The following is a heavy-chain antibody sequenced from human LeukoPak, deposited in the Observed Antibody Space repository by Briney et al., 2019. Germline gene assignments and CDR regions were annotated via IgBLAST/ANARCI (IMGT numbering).Heavy chain of an antibody. CDR2: ISSSSSYI. CDR3: ARDQVAVAGDNWFDP. J-gene: IGHJ5*02. CDR1: GFTFSSYS. D-gene: IGHD6-19*01. Sequence: GGSLRLSCAASGFTFSSYSMNWVRQAPGKGLEWVSSISSSSSYIYYADSVKGRFTISRDNAKNSLYLQINSLRAEDTAVYYCARDQVAVAGDNWFDPWGQGTLVTVSS. V-gene: IGHV3-21*01.